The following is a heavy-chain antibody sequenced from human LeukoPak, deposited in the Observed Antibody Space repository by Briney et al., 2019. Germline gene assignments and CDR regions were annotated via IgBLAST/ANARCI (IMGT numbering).Heavy chain of an antibody. Sequence: PGGSLRLSCAASGFTFSSYWMNWVRQAPGQGLEWVANIKHDASEIYYVYSVKGRFTISRDNAKNSLYLQMKNLRAEDTAVYYCEGERGDAFDVWGQGTMVTVSS. CDR2: IKHDASEI. V-gene: IGHV3-7*01. CDR3: EGERGDAFDV. J-gene: IGHJ3*01. CDR1: GFTFSSYW.